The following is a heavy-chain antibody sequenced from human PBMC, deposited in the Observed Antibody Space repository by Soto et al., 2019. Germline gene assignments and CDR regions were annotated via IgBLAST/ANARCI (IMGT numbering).Heavy chain of an antibody. V-gene: IGHV4-30-4*01. CDR3: ARYCSGGSCYEGRSSLFDY. CDR1: GGSISSGVYY. CDR2: IYYSGRP. Sequence: QVQLQESGPGLVKPSQTLSLTCTVSGGSISSGVYYWSWFRQPPGQGLEWIGSIYYSGRPSYHPSLKSRVTISVDTSKNQFSLKLSSVTAADTAVYYCARYCSGGSCYEGRSSLFDYWGQGTLVTVSS. D-gene: IGHD2-15*01. J-gene: IGHJ4*02.